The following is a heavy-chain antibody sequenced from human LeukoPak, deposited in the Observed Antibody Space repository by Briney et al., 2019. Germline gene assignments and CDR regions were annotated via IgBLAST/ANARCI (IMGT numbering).Heavy chain of an antibody. CDR3: AREGGFYRPLDY. J-gene: IGHJ4*02. V-gene: IGHV4-4*02. D-gene: IGHD6-25*01. Sequence: PSETLSLTCGVSGGSLSSTNWWTWIRPPPGKGLEWIGEVHLDGRTNFNPSLKSRLTMSVDLSENHVSLKLTSVTAADTAVYYCAREGGFYRPLDYSGQGTLVTVSS. CDR1: GGSLSSTNW. CDR2: VHLDGRT.